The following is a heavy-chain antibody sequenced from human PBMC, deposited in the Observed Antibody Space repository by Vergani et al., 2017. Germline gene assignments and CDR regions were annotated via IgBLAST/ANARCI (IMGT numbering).Heavy chain of an antibody. J-gene: IGHJ3*01. D-gene: IGHD4-23*01. V-gene: IGHV4-61*02. CDR2: IYVSGIT. CDR3: ARDNKQLRPRACDL. Sequence: QVQLQESGPGLVKPSQTLSVTCTVSGASINNDFYYLHWIRQPAGKGLDWIGRIYVSGITDYNSSLQSRVSMSVDTSKNQFSLTLTSVTAADTAVYYCARDNKQLRPRACDLWGQGAMVTVSS. CDR1: GASINNDFYY.